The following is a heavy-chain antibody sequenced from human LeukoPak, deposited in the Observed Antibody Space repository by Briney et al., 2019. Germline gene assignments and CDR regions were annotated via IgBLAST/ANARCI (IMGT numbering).Heavy chain of an antibody. CDR3: ARYVWGSYPTFEDY. Sequence: SETLSLTCTVSGGSISSYYWSWIRQPPGKGLEWIGYIYYSGSTNYNPSLKSRVTISVDTSKNQFSLKLSSVTAADTTVYYCARYVWGSYPTFEDYWGQGTLVTVSS. J-gene: IGHJ4*02. CDR2: IYYSGST. V-gene: IGHV4-59*01. CDR1: GGSISSYY. D-gene: IGHD3-16*02.